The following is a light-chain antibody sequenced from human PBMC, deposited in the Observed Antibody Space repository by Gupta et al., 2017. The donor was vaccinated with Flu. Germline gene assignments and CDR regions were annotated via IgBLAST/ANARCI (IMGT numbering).Light chain of an antibody. J-gene: IGKJ2*04. Sequence: DIVMTQSPLSLPVTPGEPASISCRSSQSLLLSNGYNYLDWYLQKPGQSPQLLIFLASSRASGVPDRFSGSGSGTDFTLKISRVEAEDVGVYYCMQALQTPRSFGQGTKVEIK. CDR2: LAS. V-gene: IGKV2-28*01. CDR1: QSLLLSNGYNY. CDR3: MQALQTPRS.